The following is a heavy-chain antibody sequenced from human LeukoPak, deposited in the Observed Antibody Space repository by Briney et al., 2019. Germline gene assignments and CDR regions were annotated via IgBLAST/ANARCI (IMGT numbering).Heavy chain of an antibody. J-gene: IGHJ4*02. Sequence: KPSQTLSLTCTESGGSSRSDDYYWNWIRQPAGRGLEWIGRIYITGNTMYNPSLESRVRMSIDTSKNQVSLTVKSVTAADTAVYYCARGGTLFTFFDSWGQGTLVTVSS. CDR1: GGSSRSDDYY. CDR2: IYITGNT. V-gene: IGHV4-61*02. CDR3: ARGGTLFTFFDS.